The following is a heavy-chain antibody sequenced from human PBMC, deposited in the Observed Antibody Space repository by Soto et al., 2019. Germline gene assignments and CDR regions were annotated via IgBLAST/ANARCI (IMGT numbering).Heavy chain of an antibody. D-gene: IGHD2-15*01. Sequence: LRLSCAASGFTFSDHFMDWVRQAPVKGLEWVGRTRNKANSYSTEYAASVKGRFTISRDDSQSSLYLQMDSLKTEDTALYYCARETSFCSGSDCYFRAPFAYWGQGTLVTVSA. CDR1: GFTFSDHF. J-gene: IGHJ4*02. V-gene: IGHV3-72*01. CDR2: TRNKANSYST. CDR3: ARETSFCSGSDCYFRAPFAY.